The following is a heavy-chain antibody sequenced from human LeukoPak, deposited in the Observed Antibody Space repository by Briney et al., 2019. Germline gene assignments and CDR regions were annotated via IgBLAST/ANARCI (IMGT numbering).Heavy chain of an antibody. CDR2: IRSKAYGGTT. V-gene: IGHV3-49*03. CDR3: TRAAYYYDSSGYSGFDY. J-gene: IGHJ4*02. Sequence: GGSLRLSCAASGFTFSSYEMSWFRQAPGKGLEWVGFIRSKAYGGTTEYAASVKGRFTISRDDSKSIAYLQMNSLKTEDTAVYYCTRAAYYYDSSGYSGFDYWGQGTLVTVSS. CDR1: GFTFSSYE. D-gene: IGHD3-22*01.